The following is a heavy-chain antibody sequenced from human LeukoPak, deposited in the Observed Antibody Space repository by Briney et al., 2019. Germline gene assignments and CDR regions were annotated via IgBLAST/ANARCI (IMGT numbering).Heavy chain of an antibody. J-gene: IGHJ4*02. CDR2: IIPIFGTA. CDR1: GGTFSSYA. V-gene: IGHV1-69*13. CDR3: AREGVVVPAVTGFYFDY. D-gene: IGHD2-2*01. Sequence: GASVKVSCKASGGTFSSYAISWVRQAPGQGLEWMGGIIPIFGTANYAQKFQDSVTITADESTSTAYMELSSLRSEDTAVYYCAREGVVVPAVTGFYFDYWGQGTLVTVSS.